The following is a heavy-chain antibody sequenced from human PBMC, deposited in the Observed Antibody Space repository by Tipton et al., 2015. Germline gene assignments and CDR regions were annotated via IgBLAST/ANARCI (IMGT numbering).Heavy chain of an antibody. J-gene: IGHJ4*02. CDR1: GGSVSSGSYY. CDR2: TYYSGST. CDR3: AREDDYGDLYYFDY. V-gene: IGHV4-61*01. Sequence: TLSLTCTVSGGSVSSGSYYWSWIRQPPGKGLEWIGYTYYSGSTNYNPSLKSRVTISVDTSKNQFSLKLSSVTAADTAVYYCAREDDYGDLYYFDYWGQGTLVTVSS. D-gene: IGHD4-17*01.